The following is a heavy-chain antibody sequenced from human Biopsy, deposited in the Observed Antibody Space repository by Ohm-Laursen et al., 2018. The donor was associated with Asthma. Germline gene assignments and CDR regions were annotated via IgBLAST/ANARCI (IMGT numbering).Heavy chain of an antibody. J-gene: IGHJ6*02. V-gene: IGHV4-59*08. CDR1: GDSINSYY. D-gene: IGHD6-13*01. CDR2: IYYTGTT. CDR3: VRGSSSWHHGPFHYYYGLDV. Sequence: GTLSLTCAVSGDSINSYYWTWIRQPPGKGLEWIGYIYYTGTTNSNPSLKSRVTVSADTSKNQFSLRLTSVTAADTAVYYCVRGSSSWHHGPFHYYYGLDVWGQGTTATVSS.